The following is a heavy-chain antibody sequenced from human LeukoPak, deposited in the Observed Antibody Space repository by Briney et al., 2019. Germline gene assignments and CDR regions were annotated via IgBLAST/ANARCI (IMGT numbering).Heavy chain of an antibody. CDR3: ARAGYYYDSSGYPRWFDP. CDR1: GFSFSSYG. CDR2: IRSDGSNK. Sequence: PGGSLRLSCAGSGFSFSSYGMHWVRQAPGKGLEWMAFIRSDGSNKYYADSVKGRFTISRDNSKNTLYLQMNSLRAEDTAVYYCARAGYYYDSSGYPRWFDPWGQGTLVTVSS. J-gene: IGHJ5*02. V-gene: IGHV3-30*02. D-gene: IGHD3-22*01.